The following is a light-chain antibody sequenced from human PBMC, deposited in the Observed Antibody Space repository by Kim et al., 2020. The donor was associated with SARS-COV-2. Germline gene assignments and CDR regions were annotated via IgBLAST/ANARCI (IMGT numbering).Light chain of an antibody. V-gene: IGLV2-23*02. J-gene: IGLJ1*01. CDR2: EVS. CDR1: SRDVGSCNH. Sequence: GQLITISCTGTSRDVGSCNHVSWYQHHPGKAPRLMIYEVSSRPSGVSDRFSGSESGNTASLTISGLQAEDEADYYCCSYAARITFVFGAGTKVTVL. CDR3: CSYAARITFV.